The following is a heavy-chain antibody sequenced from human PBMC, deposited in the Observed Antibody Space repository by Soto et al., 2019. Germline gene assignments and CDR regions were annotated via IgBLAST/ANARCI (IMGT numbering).Heavy chain of an antibody. CDR2: IYWNEDK. CDR3: AHRGYGDYPRDNWFDP. V-gene: IGHV2-5*01. J-gene: IGHJ5*02. CDR1: GFSLSTPGRG. D-gene: IGHD4-17*01. Sequence: QITLKESGPTLVKPTQALTLTCSFSGFSLSTPGRGVGWIRQSPGKALEWLALIYWNEDKRFSPSLKSRLTTTKDTSKNQVVLTMTNMDPVDTATYYCAHRGYGDYPRDNWFDPWGQGTLVTVSS.